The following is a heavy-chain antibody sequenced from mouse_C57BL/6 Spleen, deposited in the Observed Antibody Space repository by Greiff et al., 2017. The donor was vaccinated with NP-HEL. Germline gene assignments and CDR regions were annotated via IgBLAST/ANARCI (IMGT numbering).Heavy chain of an antibody. J-gene: IGHJ3*01. CDR2: IHPSDSDN. D-gene: IGHD2-4*01. Sequence: QVQLQQPGAELVKPGASVKVSCKASGYTFTSYWMHWVKQRPGQGLEWIGRIHPSDSDNNYNKQFKGKAPLTAAKSSIQPYMQLISLTSADSAVYYCAIGYDYDGFAYWGQGTLVTVSA. CDR3: AIGYDYDGFAY. V-gene: IGHV1-74*01. CDR1: GYTFTSYW.